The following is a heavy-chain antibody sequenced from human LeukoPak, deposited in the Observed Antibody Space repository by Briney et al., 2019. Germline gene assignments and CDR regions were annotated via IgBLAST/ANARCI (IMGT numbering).Heavy chain of an antibody. CDR3: ARAPTSGWLNFDY. CDR2: ISYSGST. CDR1: GGSITTSNGY. D-gene: IGHD2-2*01. Sequence: SETLSLTCTVSGGSITTSNGYWAWIRQPPGKGLEWIGSISYSGSTFYNPSLKSRVTISRDTSKNQFSLNLTSVTAADTAVYYCARAPTSGWLNFDYWGQGTLFTVSS. V-gene: IGHV4-39*07. J-gene: IGHJ4*02.